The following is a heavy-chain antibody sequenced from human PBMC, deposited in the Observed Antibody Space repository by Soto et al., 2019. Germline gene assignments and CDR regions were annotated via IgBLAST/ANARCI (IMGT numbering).Heavy chain of an antibody. D-gene: IGHD3-22*01. CDR3: AKVGRAGWGYHDSSGYYRTHAFDI. CDR1: GFTFSSYA. V-gene: IGHV3-23*01. CDR2: ISGSGGST. Sequence: GGSLRLSCAASGFTFSSYAMSWVRQAPGKGLEWVSAISGSGGSTYYADSVKGRFTISRDNSKNTLYLQMNSLRAEDTAVYYCAKVGRAGWGYHDSSGYYRTHAFDIWGQGTMVTVSS. J-gene: IGHJ3*02.